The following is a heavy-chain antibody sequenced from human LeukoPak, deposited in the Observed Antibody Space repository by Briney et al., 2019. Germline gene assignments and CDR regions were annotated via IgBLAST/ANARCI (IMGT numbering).Heavy chain of an antibody. CDR3: AREAPGTCYFDY. Sequence: SVKVSCKASGGVFTTYAISWVRQAPGQGLEWMGGIIPFLGTTNYAQKFQGRVTMTRDTSTSTVYMELSSLRSEDRAVYYCAREAPGTCYFDYWGQGTQVTVSS. D-gene: IGHD3-10*01. V-gene: IGHV1-69*05. CDR1: GGVFTTYA. J-gene: IGHJ4*02. CDR2: IIPFLGTT.